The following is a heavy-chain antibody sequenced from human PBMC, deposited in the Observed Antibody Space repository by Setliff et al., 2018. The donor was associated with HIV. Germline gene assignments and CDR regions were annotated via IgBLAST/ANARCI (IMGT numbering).Heavy chain of an antibody. V-gene: IGHV4-59*11. Sequence: ASETLSLTCTVSDGSISSQYWSWIRQPPGKGLEWVGSIYYTGNTNYNPSLKSRVTISVDTSKNELSLKMSSVTAADTAVYYCARAPATMIVVVNHVPLAAFGLWGQGTMVTVSS. CDR3: ARAPATMIVVVNHVPLAAFGL. J-gene: IGHJ3*01. CDR2: IYYTGNT. D-gene: IGHD3-22*01. CDR1: DGSISSQY.